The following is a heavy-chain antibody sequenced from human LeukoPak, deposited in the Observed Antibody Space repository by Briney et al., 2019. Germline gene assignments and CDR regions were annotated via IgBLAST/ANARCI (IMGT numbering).Heavy chain of an antibody. CDR1: GDSISSYY. J-gene: IGHJ4*02. Sequence: SETLSLTCTVSGDSISSYYWTWIWQPPGKGLEWIGYIYYSGSTNYNPSLKSRVTISVDTSKNQFSLKLSSVTAADTAVYYCARARGDTAIVYWGQGTLVTVSS. V-gene: IGHV4-59*01. D-gene: IGHD5-18*01. CDR3: ARARGDTAIVY. CDR2: IYYSGST.